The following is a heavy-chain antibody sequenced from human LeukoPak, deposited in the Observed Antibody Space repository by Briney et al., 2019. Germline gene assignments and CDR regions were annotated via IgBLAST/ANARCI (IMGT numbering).Heavy chain of an antibody. CDR3: ARARITETRYYYYGMDV. D-gene: IGHD3-10*01. Sequence: PGGSLRLSCAASGFTFSSYEMNWVRQAPGKGLEWVSYISSSGSTIYYADSVKGRFTISRDNAKNSLYLQMNSLRAEDTAVYYCARARITETRYYYYGMDVWGQGTTVTGSS. J-gene: IGHJ6*02. CDR1: GFTFSSYE. V-gene: IGHV3-48*03. CDR2: ISSSGSTI.